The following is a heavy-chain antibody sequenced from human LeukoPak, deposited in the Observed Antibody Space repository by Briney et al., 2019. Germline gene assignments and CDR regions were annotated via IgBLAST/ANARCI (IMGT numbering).Heavy chain of an antibody. CDR3: AKGYAAAYPHYYYFGMDV. CDR1: GFTFDDYA. D-gene: IGHD6-25*01. V-gene: IGHV3-9*01. J-gene: IGHJ6*02. Sequence: GGSLRLSCAASGFTFDDYAMHWVRQAPGKGLEWVSGISWNSVSIGYADSVKGRFTTSRDNAKNSLYLQMNSLRPEDTALYYCAKGYAAAYPHYYYFGMDVWGQGATVTVSS. CDR2: ISWNSVSI.